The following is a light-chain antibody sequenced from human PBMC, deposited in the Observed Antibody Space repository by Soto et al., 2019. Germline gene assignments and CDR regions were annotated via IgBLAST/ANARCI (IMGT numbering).Light chain of an antibody. CDR2: AAS. V-gene: IGKV1D-12*01. Sequence: DILLTQSPSSVSASVGDRVTITCRASQGVGTWLAWYQQKPGRAPDLLIYAASKLQSGVPSRFSGSGSGTDFILTISSLKPEDSANYYCQQANSLPLAFGGGTKVEIK. J-gene: IGKJ4*01. CDR1: QGVGTW. CDR3: QQANSLPLA.